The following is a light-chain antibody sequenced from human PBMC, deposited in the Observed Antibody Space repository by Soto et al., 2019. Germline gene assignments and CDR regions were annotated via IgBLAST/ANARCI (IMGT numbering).Light chain of an antibody. CDR3: QQYDYSRT. V-gene: IGKV1-39*01. J-gene: IGKJ1*01. CDR1: QNIDNY. CDR2: ATS. Sequence: DIPITKAPSTLSASPGARVITPCLASQNIDNYLNWYQQKPGKAPKLLIYATSTLQSGVPSRFSGSGSGTEFTLTSSSLHSDDCATYYCQQYDYSRTFGQGTKVDIK.